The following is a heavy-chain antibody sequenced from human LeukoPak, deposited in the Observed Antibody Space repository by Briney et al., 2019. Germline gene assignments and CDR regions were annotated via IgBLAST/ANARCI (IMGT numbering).Heavy chain of an antibody. D-gene: IGHD3-9*01. J-gene: IGHJ6*02. CDR2: IYYSGST. CDR1: GGSISSYY. V-gene: IGHV4-59*08. Sequence: SETLSLTCTVSGGSISSYYWSWIRQPPGKGLEWIGYIYYSGSTNYNPSLKSRVTISVDTSKNQVSLKLTSVTAADTAFYYCARHLTGWALYYYGMDVWGQGTTVTVSS. CDR3: ARHLTGWALYYYGMDV.